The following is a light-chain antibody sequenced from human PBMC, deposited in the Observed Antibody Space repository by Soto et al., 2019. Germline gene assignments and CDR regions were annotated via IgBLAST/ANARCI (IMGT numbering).Light chain of an antibody. CDR3: QSYDSSLSGSV. CDR2: GNS. V-gene: IGLV1-40*01. Sequence: QSALTQPPSVSGAPGQRVTISCTGSSSNIGAGYDVHWYQQLPGTAPKLLIYGNSNRPSGFPDRFSGSKSGTSASLAITGLQAEDEADYYCQSYDSSLSGSVFGGGTKLPVL. J-gene: IGLJ2*01. CDR1: SSNIGAGYD.